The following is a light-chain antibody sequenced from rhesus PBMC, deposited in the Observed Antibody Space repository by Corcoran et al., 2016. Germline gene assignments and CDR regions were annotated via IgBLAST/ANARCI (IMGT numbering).Light chain of an antibody. J-gene: IGKJ3*01. CDR2: SAS. Sequence: GDTVTITCRASQSFSSSLAWYQQKPGKAPKLLIYSASSLQSGVPSRFSGSKSGTDFTLTISSLQPKDIASYYCQQYYSYPFTFGPGTKLDIK. CDR3: QQYYSYPFT. CDR1: QSFSSS. V-gene: IGKV1-46*02.